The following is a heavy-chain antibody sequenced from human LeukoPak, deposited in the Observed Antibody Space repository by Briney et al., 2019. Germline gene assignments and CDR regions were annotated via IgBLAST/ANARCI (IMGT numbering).Heavy chain of an antibody. Sequence: PSETLSLTCTVSGGSISSYYWSWIRQPPGKGLEWIGYIYYSGSTNYNPSLKSRVTISVDTSKNQFSLKLSSVTAADTAVYYCARAYSGYEPFDYWGQGTPVTVSS. CDR3: ARAYSGYEPFDY. V-gene: IGHV4-59*01. J-gene: IGHJ4*02. CDR1: GGSISSYY. D-gene: IGHD5-12*01. CDR2: IYYSGST.